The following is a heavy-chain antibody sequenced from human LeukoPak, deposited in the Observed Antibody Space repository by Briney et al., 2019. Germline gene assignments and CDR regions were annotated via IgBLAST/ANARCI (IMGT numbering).Heavy chain of an antibody. CDR1: GFTVSSKY. V-gene: IGHV3-74*01. Sequence: SGGSLRLSCAASGFTVSSKYMSWVRQAPGKGLVWVSRIKSDGSSTNYADSVKGRFTISRDNAKNTLYLQMNSLRAEDTAVYYCARGGGGPDYWGQGTLVTVSS. D-gene: IGHD3-16*01. CDR3: ARGGGGPDY. CDR2: IKSDGSST. J-gene: IGHJ4*02.